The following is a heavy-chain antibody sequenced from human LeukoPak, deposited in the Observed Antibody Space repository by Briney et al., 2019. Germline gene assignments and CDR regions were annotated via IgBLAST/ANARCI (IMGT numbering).Heavy chain of an antibody. CDR3: ARRSSAWNAFDI. CDR2: MFCTGTT. D-gene: IGHD6-19*01. Sequence: PAETLSLTCTVSGGSISSSGYYWGWIRQPPGKGLEWIGSMFCTGTTYYSPSLKSRVTLSADMSQNHFSLKVTSVTAADTAVYYCARRSSAWNAFDIWGRGTMVTVSS. CDR1: GGSISSSGYY. V-gene: IGHV4-39*02. J-gene: IGHJ3*02.